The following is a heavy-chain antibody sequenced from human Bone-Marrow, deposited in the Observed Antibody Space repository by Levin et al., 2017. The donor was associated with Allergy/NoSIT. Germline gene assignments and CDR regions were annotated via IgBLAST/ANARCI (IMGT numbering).Heavy chain of an antibody. D-gene: IGHD2-21*02. CDR2: LSPSGSAI. CDR1: GFIFTDYY. V-gene: IGHV3-11*01. CDR3: ARDRMGAYCGGDCSDAYDV. J-gene: IGHJ3*01. Sequence: SCAASGFIFTDYYMAWIRQAPGKGLEWVSYLSPSGSAIYYADSVKGRFTISRDNAKNSLYLQMDTLRAEDTAVYYCARDRMGAYCGGDCSDAYDVWGQGTMVTGSS.